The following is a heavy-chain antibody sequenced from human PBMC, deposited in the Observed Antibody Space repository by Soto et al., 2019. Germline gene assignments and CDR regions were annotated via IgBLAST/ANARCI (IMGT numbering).Heavy chain of an antibody. D-gene: IGHD3-10*01. V-gene: IGHV3-74*01. CDR2: IDKVGTDS. CDR1: EFTFSGRS. Sequence: EVQLVESGGGLVQPGGSLRLSCAASEFTFSGRSVHWVRQAPGKGLVWVSGIDKVGTDSTYADSVKGRLTSSRDNAKNTVYLQMNSQRVEDTAVYYCARGWFGPDVWGKGTTVTVSS. J-gene: IGHJ6*03. CDR3: ARGWFGPDV.